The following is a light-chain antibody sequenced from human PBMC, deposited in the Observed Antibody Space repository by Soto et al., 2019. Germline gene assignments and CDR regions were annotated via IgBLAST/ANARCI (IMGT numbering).Light chain of an antibody. CDR3: QQYGTSPPVYT. V-gene: IGKV3-20*01. CDR1: QTFTSKY. J-gene: IGKJ2*01. CDR2: GAT. Sequence: EMVLTQSPGTLSLSPGERATLSCRTSQTFTSKYLAWYQQKPGQAPRLLIYGATNRATGIPDRFSGSGSGTDFTLTISRLEPEDFAVYYCQQYGTSPPVYTFGQGTKLEI.